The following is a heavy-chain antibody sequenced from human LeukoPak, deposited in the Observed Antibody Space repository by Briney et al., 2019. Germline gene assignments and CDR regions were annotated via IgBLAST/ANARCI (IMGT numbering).Heavy chain of an antibody. CDR1: GYTFTGYY. D-gene: IGHD5-24*01. V-gene: IGHV1-2*02. CDR2: INPNSGGT. J-gene: IGHJ5*02. Sequence: ASVKVSCKASGYTFTGYYMHWVRQAPGQGLEWMGWINPNSGGTNYAQKFQGRATMTRDTSISTAYMELSRLRSDDTAVYYCALGVEMATIRGNWFDPWGQGTLVTVSS. CDR3: ALGVEMATIRGNWFDP.